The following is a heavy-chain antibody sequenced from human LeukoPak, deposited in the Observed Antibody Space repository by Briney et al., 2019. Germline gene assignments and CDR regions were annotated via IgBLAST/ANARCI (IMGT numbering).Heavy chain of an antibody. CDR1: GFTLNGFA. CDR2: VGISNSVT. Sequence: GGSLRLSCAASGFTLNGFAMSWVRQAPGKGLEWVAIVGISNSVTYYADSVKGRFTISRDNSKNTMWLQMNGLRAEDTAVYYCAKGTKDYGSGSHNFDFWGQGILVTVSS. D-gene: IGHD3-10*01. CDR3: AKGTKDYGSGSHNFDF. V-gene: IGHV3-23*01. J-gene: IGHJ4*02.